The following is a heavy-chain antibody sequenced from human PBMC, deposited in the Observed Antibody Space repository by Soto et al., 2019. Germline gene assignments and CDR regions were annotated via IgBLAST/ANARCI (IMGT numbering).Heavy chain of an antibody. CDR1: GFTFSSYG. CDR3: AKGYSGYDSYYYYYGMDV. Sequence: GGSLRLSCVASGFTFSSYGIHWVRQAPGKGLEWVAVISYDGSNKYYADSVKGRFTISRDNSKSTLYLQMNSLRAEDTAVYSCAKGYSGYDSYYYYYGMDVWGQGTTVTVSS. V-gene: IGHV3-30*18. J-gene: IGHJ6*01. CDR2: ISYDGSNK. D-gene: IGHD5-12*01.